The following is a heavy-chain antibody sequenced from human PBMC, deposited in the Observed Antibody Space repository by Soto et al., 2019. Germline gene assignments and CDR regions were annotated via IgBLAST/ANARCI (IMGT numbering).Heavy chain of an antibody. CDR1: AFTFSNYA. Sequence: GASLRLSCAASAFTFSNYAMSWVRQAPGKGLEWVSAISYGGGTTYYADSVKGRFTISRDNSKNTLYLQMNSLIAEDTAVYYCAKNPGYYYDSTGCHFDYWGQGP. CDR3: AKNPGYYYDSTGCHFDY. J-gene: IGHJ4*02. CDR2: ISYGGGTT. D-gene: IGHD3-22*01. V-gene: IGHV3-23*01.